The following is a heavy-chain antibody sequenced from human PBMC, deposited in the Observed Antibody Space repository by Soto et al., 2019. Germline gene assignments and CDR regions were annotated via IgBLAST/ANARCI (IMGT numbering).Heavy chain of an antibody. V-gene: IGHV4-59*02. CDR3: AREAYYYDSSGYKYYYYGMDV. D-gene: IGHD3-22*01. Sequence: PSCTPSLSRALCRDSVKISELGGIRKPRGKGLELIGYIYYSGSTNYNPSLKSRVTISVDTSKNQFSLKLSSVTAADTAVYYCAREAYYYDSSGYKYYYYGMDVWGEGTMVTVSS. CDR1: RDSVKISE. CDR2: IYYSGST. J-gene: IGHJ6*04.